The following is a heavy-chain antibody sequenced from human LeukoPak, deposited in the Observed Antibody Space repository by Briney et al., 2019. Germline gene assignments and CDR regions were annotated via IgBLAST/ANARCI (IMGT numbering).Heavy chain of an antibody. Sequence: GASVKVSCKASGYTFTSYDINWVRQATGQGLEWMGWMNPNSGNTGYAQKFQGRVTMTRNTSISTAYMELSSLRSEDTAVYYCAKASYNWNYGPTFDYWGQGTLVTVSS. CDR2: MNPNSGNT. D-gene: IGHD1-7*01. CDR1: GYTFTSYD. J-gene: IGHJ4*02. CDR3: AKASYNWNYGPTFDY. V-gene: IGHV1-8*01.